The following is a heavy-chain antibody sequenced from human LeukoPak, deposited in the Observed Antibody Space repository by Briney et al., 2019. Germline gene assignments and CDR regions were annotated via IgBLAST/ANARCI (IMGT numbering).Heavy chain of an antibody. D-gene: IGHD6-13*01. J-gene: IGHJ6*03. CDR2: IFYSGST. V-gene: IGHV4-59*12. Sequence: SETLSLTCTVSGGSISSYYWSWIRQPPGKGLEWIGYIFYSGSTHYNPSLKSRVTISVDTSKNQFSLKLSSVTAADTAVYYCARRWYSSPKYYYYMDVWGKGTTVTVSS. CDR1: GGSISSYY. CDR3: ARRWYSSPKYYYYMDV.